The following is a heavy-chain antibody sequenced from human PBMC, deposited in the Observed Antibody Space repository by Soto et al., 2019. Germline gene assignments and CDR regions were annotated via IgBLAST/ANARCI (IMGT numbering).Heavy chain of an antibody. CDR3: ARAWGLGYSSSSLWFDP. V-gene: IGHV1-69*01. CDR2: IIPIFGTA. Sequence: QVQLVQSGAEVKKPGSSVKVSCKASGGTFSSYAISWVRQAPGQGLEWMGGIIPIFGTANYAQKFQGRVTITADESTSTAYMELSSLRSEDTALYYCARAWGLGYSSSSLWFDPWGQGTLVTVSS. J-gene: IGHJ5*02. CDR1: GGTFSSYA. D-gene: IGHD6-6*01.